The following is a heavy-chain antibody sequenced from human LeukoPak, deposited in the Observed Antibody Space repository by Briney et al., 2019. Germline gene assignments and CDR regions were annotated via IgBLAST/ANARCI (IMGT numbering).Heavy chain of an antibody. Sequence: GGSLRLSCAASGFTFSSYSMNWVRQAPGKGLEWVSSISSSSSYIYYADSVKGRFTISRDNAKNSLYLQMNSLRAEDTAVYYCARDFVLASSSWYRYYGMDVWAKGPRSPSP. CDR3: ARDFVLASSSWYRYYGMDV. CDR1: GFTFSSYS. J-gene: IGHJ6*02. D-gene: IGHD6-13*01. V-gene: IGHV3-21*01. CDR2: ISSSSSYI.